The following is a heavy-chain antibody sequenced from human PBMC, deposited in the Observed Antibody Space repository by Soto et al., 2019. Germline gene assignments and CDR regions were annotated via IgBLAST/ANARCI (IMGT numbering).Heavy chain of an antibody. CDR3: ARGCGGDTCYAGGDN. CDR1: GGLFSSYA. CDR2: IIPIFDPP. D-gene: IGHD2-21*01. Sequence: QVQLVQSGAEVKKPGSSVRLSCKVSGGLFSSYAISWVRQAPGQGLQWMGGIIPIFDPPKYAQKFQGRVTITADKSTSTVYMELSSLKSQDTALYYCARGCGGDTCYAGGDNWGQGTLVTVSS. V-gene: IGHV1-69*06. J-gene: IGHJ4*02.